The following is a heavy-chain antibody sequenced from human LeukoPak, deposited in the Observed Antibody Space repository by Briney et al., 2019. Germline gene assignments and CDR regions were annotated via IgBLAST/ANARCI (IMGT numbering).Heavy chain of an antibody. CDR1: GFTFITYA. CDR2: ITGSGDST. D-gene: IGHD6-19*01. V-gene: IGHV3-23*01. CDR3: SRLGSSVWPDYFVS. Sequence: GGSLRLSCAASGFTFITYAMSWVRQAPGKGLEWVSSITGSGDSTYYADSVKGRFTISGENGKNSLYLQMNSLTAGDTAVYFCSRLGSSVWPDYFVSRVQGTLVTVSS. J-gene: IGHJ4*02.